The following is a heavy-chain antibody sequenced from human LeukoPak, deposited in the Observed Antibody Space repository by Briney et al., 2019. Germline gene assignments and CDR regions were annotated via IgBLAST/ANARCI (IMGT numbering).Heavy chain of an antibody. V-gene: IGHV4-34*01. D-gene: IGHD6-13*01. CDR3: ATRGIAAAGTGDNWFDP. Sequence: PSETLSLTCAVYGGSFSGYYWSWIRQPPGKGLEWIGEINHSGSTNYNPSLKSRVTISVDTSKKQFSLKLSSVTAADTAVYYCATRGIAAAGTGDNWFDPWGQGTLVTVSS. CDR2: INHSGST. CDR1: GGSFSGYY. J-gene: IGHJ5*02.